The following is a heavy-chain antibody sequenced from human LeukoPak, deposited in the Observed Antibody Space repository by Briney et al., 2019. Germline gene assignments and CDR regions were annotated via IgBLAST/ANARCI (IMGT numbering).Heavy chain of an antibody. Sequence: SETLSLTCTVSGGSISSGGYYWSWIRQPAGKGLEWIGRIYTSGSTNYNPSLKSRVTMSVDTSKNQFSLKLSSVTAADTAVYYCARGSEFRSGSYGKILDFDYWGQGTLVTVSS. V-gene: IGHV4-61*02. CDR2: IYTSGST. J-gene: IGHJ4*02. CDR3: ARGSEFRSGSYGKILDFDY. CDR1: GGSISSGGYY. D-gene: IGHD1-26*01.